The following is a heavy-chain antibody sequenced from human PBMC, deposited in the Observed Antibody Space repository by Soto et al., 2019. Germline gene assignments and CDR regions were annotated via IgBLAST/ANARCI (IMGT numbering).Heavy chain of an antibody. CDR1: GFTFSSYA. D-gene: IGHD3-9*01. Sequence: EVQLLESGGGLVQPGGSLRLSCAASGFTFSSYAMSWVRQAPGKGLEWVSAISGSGGSTYYADSVKGRFTISRDNSKNKLYLQMNSLRAEDTAVYYCATLDYDILTGPLHYWGQGTLVTVSS. CDR2: ISGSGGST. V-gene: IGHV3-23*01. J-gene: IGHJ4*02. CDR3: ATLDYDILTGPLHY.